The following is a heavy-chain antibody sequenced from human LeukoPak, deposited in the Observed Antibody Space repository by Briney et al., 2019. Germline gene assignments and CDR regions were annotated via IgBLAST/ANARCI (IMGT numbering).Heavy chain of an antibody. CDR3: ARDEFSSSGYYFDY. J-gene: IGHJ4*02. D-gene: IGHD3-22*01. Sequence: GGSLRLSCAASGFTFRDYFMSWIRQAPGKGLEWVAYTNTAGNTIYYADSMKGRFTISRDNAKNSLYLQMNTLRAEDTAVYYCARDEFSSSGYYFDYWGQGTLVTVSS. V-gene: IGHV3-11*01. CDR2: TNTAGNTI. CDR1: GFTFRDYF.